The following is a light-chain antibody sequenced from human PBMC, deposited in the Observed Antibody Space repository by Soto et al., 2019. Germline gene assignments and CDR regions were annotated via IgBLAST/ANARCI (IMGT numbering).Light chain of an antibody. J-gene: IGKJ1*01. CDR3: QQCGSSPWT. Sequence: EIVMTQSPATLSVSPGERATLSCRASQSVSSNLAWYQQKPGQAPRLLIYGASNRATGIPDRFSGGGSGTDFTLTISRLEPEDFAVYYCQQCGSSPWTFGQGTKVDI. CDR2: GAS. V-gene: IGKV3-20*01. CDR1: QSVSSN.